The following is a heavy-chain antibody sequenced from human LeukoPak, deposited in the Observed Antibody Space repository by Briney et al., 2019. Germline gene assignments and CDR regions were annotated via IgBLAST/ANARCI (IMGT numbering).Heavy chain of an antibody. Sequence: SETLSLTCTVSGGSISSYYWSWIRQPPGKGLEWIGYIYYSGSTNYNPSLKSRVTISVVTSKNQFSLKLSSVTAADTAVYYCARKVGSSWSPFDYWGQGTLVTVSS. J-gene: IGHJ4*02. V-gene: IGHV4-59*01. D-gene: IGHD6-13*01. CDR3: ARKVGSSWSPFDY. CDR1: GGSISSYY. CDR2: IYYSGST.